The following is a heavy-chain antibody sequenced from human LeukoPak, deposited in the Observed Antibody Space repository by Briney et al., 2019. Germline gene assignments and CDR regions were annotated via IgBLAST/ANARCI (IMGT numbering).Heavy chain of an antibody. J-gene: IGHJ4*02. Sequence: PGGSLRLSCAASGFTFSSYSMNWARQAPGKGLEWVSSISSSSSYIYYADSVKGRFTISRDNAKNSLYLQMNSLRAEDTAVYYCARAYYDFWSGYAGDYWGQGTLVTVSS. D-gene: IGHD3-3*01. CDR1: GFTFSSYS. V-gene: IGHV3-21*01. CDR2: ISSSSSYI. CDR3: ARAYYDFWSGYAGDY.